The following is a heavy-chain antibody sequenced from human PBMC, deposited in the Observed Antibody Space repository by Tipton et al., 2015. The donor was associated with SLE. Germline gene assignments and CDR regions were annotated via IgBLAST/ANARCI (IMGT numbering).Heavy chain of an antibody. Sequence: TLSLTCAVSGDSISSGGYYWSWIRQPPGKGLEWIGYIYYSGSTNYNPSLKSRVTVSVDTSKNQFSLKLSSVTAADTAVYYCAREKGDAYPNLVAFDIWGQGTMVTVSS. CDR1: GDSISSGGYY. V-gene: IGHV4-61*08. CDR2: IYYSGST. CDR3: AREKGDAYPNLVAFDI. D-gene: IGHD3-16*01. J-gene: IGHJ3*02.